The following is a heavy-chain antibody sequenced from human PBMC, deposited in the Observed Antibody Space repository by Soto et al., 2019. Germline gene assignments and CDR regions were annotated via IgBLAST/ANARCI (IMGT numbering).Heavy chain of an antibody. D-gene: IGHD3-22*01. CDR2: IYWDDDK. J-gene: IGHJ4*02. CDR1: GFSLSTSGVG. V-gene: IGHV2-5*02. Sequence: QITLKESGLPLVKPTQTLTLTCTFSGFSLSTSGVGVGWIRQPPGKALEWLALIYWDDDKRYSPSLKSRLTITKDTSKNQVVLTMTNMDPVDTATYYCAHRRGYYYDSSGYYGYWGQGTLVTVSS. CDR3: AHRRGYYYDSSGYYGY.